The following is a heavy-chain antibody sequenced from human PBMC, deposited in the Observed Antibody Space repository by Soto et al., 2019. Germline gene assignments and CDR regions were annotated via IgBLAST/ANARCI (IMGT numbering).Heavy chain of an antibody. CDR3: ATNGAAGSVMGV. Sequence: EVQLGESGGGLVKPGGSLRLSCAASGLTFSTYGMNWVRQAPGKGLEWVSSISSGGEYLDYADSVKGRLTISRANAKNSLYLQLDSLRVEGTAVYYGATNGAAGSVMGVWGQGTTVTVSS. CDR2: ISSGGEYL. J-gene: IGHJ6*02. V-gene: IGHV3-21*06. CDR1: GLTFSTYG. D-gene: IGHD6-13*01.